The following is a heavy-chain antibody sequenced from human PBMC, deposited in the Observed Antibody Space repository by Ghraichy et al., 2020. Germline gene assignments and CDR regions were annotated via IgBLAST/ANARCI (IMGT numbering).Heavy chain of an antibody. CDR2: LRSSGLRS. CDR3: ARGAYTARFYYYIMDV. Sequence: GGSLRLSCAASGFTFRSYDMNWVRQAPGKGLEWVSGLRSSGLRSYYADSVKGRFTISRDNSKNTLYLHMNSLRAEDTAVYYCARGAYTARFYYYIMDVWGQGTTVTVSS. CDR1: GFTFRSYD. D-gene: IGHD4-11*01. J-gene: IGHJ6*02. V-gene: IGHV3-23*01.